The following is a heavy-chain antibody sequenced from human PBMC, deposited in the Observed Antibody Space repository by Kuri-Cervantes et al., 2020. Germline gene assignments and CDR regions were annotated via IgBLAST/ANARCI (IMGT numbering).Heavy chain of an antibody. J-gene: IGHJ4*02. CDR1: GDSIRRSGHY. V-gene: IGHV4-34*01. CDR2: INHSGST. D-gene: IGHD3-16*01. CDR3: LTMFSGYAYVDY. Sequence: LSCVVSGDSIRRSGHYWAWIRQPPGKGLEWIGEINHSGSTNYKTSLKSRVTMSIDTSKNQFSLRLSSLTAADTAVYYRLTMFSGYAYVDYWGQGTPVTVSS.